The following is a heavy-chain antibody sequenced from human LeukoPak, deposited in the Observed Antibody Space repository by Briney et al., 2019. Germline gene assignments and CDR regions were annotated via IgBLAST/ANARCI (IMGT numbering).Heavy chain of an antibody. V-gene: IGHV3-21*01. J-gene: IGHJ4*02. CDR3: ARDEEWELVFDY. CDR2: ISSSSSYI. CDR1: GLNFSSYS. Sequence: GGTLRISRAASGLNFSSYSMHWVLMAPAQEVEGGSSISSSSSYIYYADSVKGRFTISRDNAKNSLYLQMNSLRAEDTAVYYCARDEEWELVFDYWGQGTLVTVSS. D-gene: IGHD1-26*01.